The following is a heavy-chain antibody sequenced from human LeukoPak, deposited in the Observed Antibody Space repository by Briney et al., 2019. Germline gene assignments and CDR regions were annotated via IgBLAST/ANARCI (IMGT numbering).Heavy chain of an antibody. V-gene: IGHV4-34*01. J-gene: IGHJ4*02. D-gene: IGHD3-10*01. CDR1: IGSFSNYH. CDR2: VNESGGT. Sequence: PSETLSPTCAVYIGSFSNYHWNWIRQTPAKGMEWIGEVNESGGTNISPSLRSRVILSVDTSKNQFSLKLSSVTAADTAVYYCARDAPYYYGSGSQKYYFDYWGQGTLVTVSS. CDR3: ARDAPYYYGSGSQKYYFDY.